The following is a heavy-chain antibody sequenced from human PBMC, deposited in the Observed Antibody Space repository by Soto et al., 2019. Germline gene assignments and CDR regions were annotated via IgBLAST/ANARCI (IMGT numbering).Heavy chain of an antibody. CDR2: ISGSGGST. V-gene: IGHV3-23*01. D-gene: IGHD4-17*01. J-gene: IGHJ4*02. CDR1: GFTFSSYA. Sequence: EVQLLESGGGLVQPGGSLRLSCAAAGFTFSSYAMSWVRQAPGKGLEWVSAISGSGGSTYYADSVKGRFTISRDNSKNTLYLQMNSLRAEDTAVDYCAKDLSGVTTSDYWGQVTLVTVSS. CDR3: AKDLSGVTTSDY.